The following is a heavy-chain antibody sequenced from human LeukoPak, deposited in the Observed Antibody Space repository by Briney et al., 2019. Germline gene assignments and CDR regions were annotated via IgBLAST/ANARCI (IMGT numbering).Heavy chain of an antibody. V-gene: IGHV3-74*01. CDR2: INREGSST. CDR3: AREGRELAGLQY. CDR1: GFTFSDYW. D-gene: IGHD6-19*01. Sequence: TGGSLRLSCAASGFTFSDYWMYWVRQAPGKRLVWVSRINREGSSTTYADSVKGRFTISRDNARNTLYLQMISLRIEDAAVYYCAREGRELAGLQYWGQGTLVTVSS. J-gene: IGHJ4*02.